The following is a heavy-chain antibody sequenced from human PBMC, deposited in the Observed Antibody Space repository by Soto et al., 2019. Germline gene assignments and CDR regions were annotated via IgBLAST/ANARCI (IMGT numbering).Heavy chain of an antibody. CDR1: GASMSSGVYS. CDR2: MYDTGST. CDR3: ASDRCSVSYYPT. V-gene: IGHV4-30-2*01. J-gene: IGHJ5*02. Sequence: QLQLQESGSGLVKPSQTLSLTCTVSGASMSSGVYSWSWIRQPPGKGLEWIGYMYDTGSTYCNPSLKPRVTISVDMSKNHFSLNLASVTAADTAVYYCASDRCSVSYYPTWGQGILVTVSS. D-gene: IGHD3-10*02.